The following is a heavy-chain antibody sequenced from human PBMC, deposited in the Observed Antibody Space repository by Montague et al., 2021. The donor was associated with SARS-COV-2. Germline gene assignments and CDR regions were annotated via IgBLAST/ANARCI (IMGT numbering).Heavy chain of an antibody. CDR1: GGSISSSSYY. D-gene: IGHD6-13*01. J-gene: IGHJ6*04. V-gene: IGHV4-39*07. CDR2: IYYSGST. CDR3: ARVGRQQLVRLSGMDV. Sequence: SETLSLTCTVSGGSISSSSYYWGWIRQPPGKRLEWIGSIYYSGSTYYXXXLKSRVTISVDTSKNQFSLKLSSVTAADTAVYYCARVGRQQLVRLSGMDVWGEGATVTVSS.